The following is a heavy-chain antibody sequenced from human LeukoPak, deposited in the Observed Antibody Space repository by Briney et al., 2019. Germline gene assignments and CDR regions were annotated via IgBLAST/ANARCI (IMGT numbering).Heavy chain of an antibody. CDR2: ISSSSSYI. D-gene: IGHD5-24*01. J-gene: IGHJ4*02. Sequence: GGSLRLSCAASGFTFSSYSMNWVRQAPGKGLGWVSSISSSSSYIYYADSVKGRFTISRDNAKNSLYLQMNSLRAEDTAVYYCARGVRRDGYNYYFDYWGREPWSPSPQ. CDR3: ARGVRRDGYNYYFDY. V-gene: IGHV3-21*01. CDR1: GFTFSSYS.